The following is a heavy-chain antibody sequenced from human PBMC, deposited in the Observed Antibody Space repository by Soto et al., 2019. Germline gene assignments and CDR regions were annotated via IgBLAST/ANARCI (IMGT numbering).Heavy chain of an antibody. Sequence: SETLSLTCTASGGSVTSGGSFWSWIRQPPGKGLEWIGFIDYSGSTNYNPSLKSRVTISVDMSKNQFSLKVRSVTVADTAMYYCARELSSSTWYEGLRFDHWGQGTQVTVSS. CDR2: IDYSGST. D-gene: IGHD6-13*01. CDR3: ARELSSSTWYEGLRFDH. CDR1: GGSVTSGGSF. V-gene: IGHV4-61*08. J-gene: IGHJ5*01.